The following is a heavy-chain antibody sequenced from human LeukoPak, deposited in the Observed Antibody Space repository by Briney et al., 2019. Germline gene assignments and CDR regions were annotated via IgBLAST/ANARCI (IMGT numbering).Heavy chain of an antibody. CDR3: ARSLCDRNCGGNSCYFDY. CDR2: INPNSGGT. J-gene: IGHJ4*02. CDR1: GYTFTGYY. Sequence: ASVKVSCKASGYTFTGYYMHWVRQAPGQGLEWMGWINPNSGGTNYAQKFQGRVTMTRDTSISTAYMELSRLRSDDTAVYYCARSLCDRNCGGNSCYFDYWGQGTLVTVSS. D-gene: IGHD4-23*01. V-gene: IGHV1-2*02.